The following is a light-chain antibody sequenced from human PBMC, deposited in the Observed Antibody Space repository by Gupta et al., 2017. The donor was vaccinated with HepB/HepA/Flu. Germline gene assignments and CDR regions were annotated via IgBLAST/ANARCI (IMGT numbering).Light chain of an antibody. CDR3: GTGHSNAKTWV. CDR2: YHSDSNR. Sequence: PVLTQPSSHSASSGASVRLTCMLSSGFSVGDFWIRWYQQTPGNPPRYHLDYHSDSNRRQGSGVPSRFSGSNNASADAGILRISGRQPEDGADYFWGTGHSNAKTWVCGGGTKLTVL. J-gene: IGLJ3*02. V-gene: IGLV5-52*01. CDR1: SGFSVGDFW.